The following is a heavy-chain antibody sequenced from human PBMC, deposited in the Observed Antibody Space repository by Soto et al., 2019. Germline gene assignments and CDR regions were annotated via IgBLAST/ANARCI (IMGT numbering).Heavy chain of an antibody. CDR3: ARDPRSSDILTLDAFDI. D-gene: IGHD3-9*01. CDR2: ISSSGSTI. Sequence: GGSLSLSCAASGFTFSDYYMSWIRQAPGKGLEWVSYISSSGSTIYYADSVKGRFTISRDNAKNSLYLQMNSLRAEDTAVYYCARDPRSSDILTLDAFDIWGQGTMVTVSS. J-gene: IGHJ3*02. CDR1: GFTFSDYY. V-gene: IGHV3-11*01.